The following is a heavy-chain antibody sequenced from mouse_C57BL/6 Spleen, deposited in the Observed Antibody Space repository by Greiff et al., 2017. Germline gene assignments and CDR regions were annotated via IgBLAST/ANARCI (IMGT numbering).Heavy chain of an antibody. CDR3: ARDLNWSLFAY. Sequence: EVKLQESGPGMVKPSQSLSLTCTVTGYSITSGYDWHWIRHFPGNKLEWMGYISYSGSTNYNPSLKSRISITHDTSKNHFFLKLNSVTTEDTATYYCARDLNWSLFAYWGQGTLVTVSA. CDR1: GYSITSGYD. J-gene: IGHJ3*01. D-gene: IGHD1-3*01. CDR2: ISYSGST. V-gene: IGHV3-1*01.